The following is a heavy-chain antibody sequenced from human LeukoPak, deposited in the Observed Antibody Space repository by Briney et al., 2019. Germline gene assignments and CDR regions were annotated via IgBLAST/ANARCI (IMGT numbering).Heavy chain of an antibody. Sequence: SETLSLTCAVYGGSFSGYYWSWIRQPPGKGLEWIGGINHSGSTNYNPSLKSRVTISVDTSKNQFSLKLSSVTAADTAVYYCASTGKWIQLWPYYYYGMDVWGQGTTVTVSS. CDR2: INHSGST. J-gene: IGHJ6*02. D-gene: IGHD5-18*01. V-gene: IGHV4-34*01. CDR3: ASTGKWIQLWPYYYYGMDV. CDR1: GGSFSGYY.